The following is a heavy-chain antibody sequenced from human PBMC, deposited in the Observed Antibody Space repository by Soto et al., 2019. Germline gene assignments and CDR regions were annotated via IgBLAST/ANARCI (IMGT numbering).Heavy chain of an antibody. CDR2: ISPSGGST. Sequence: ASVKVSCKASGYTFTSYYMHWVRQAPGQGLEWMGIISPSGGSTSYAQKFQGRVTMTRDTSTSTVYMELSSLRSEDTAVYYCARGGRTIFGVASPPEPPGYWGQGTLVTVSS. CDR1: GYTFTSYY. D-gene: IGHD3-3*01. J-gene: IGHJ4*02. V-gene: IGHV1-46*01. CDR3: ARGGRTIFGVASPPEPPGY.